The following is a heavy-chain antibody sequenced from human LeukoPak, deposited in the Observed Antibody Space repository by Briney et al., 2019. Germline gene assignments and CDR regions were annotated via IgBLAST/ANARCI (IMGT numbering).Heavy chain of an antibody. CDR3: AGLVGRYSSGLYYYYFDY. V-gene: IGHV4-39*07. J-gene: IGHJ4*02. CDR2: MYLSGTT. Sequence: SETLSLTCTVSGASVNTGSYYWSWLRQPPGKGLEWIGEMYLSGTTHSNPSVKSRVTISIDKSKNQFFLNLSSVTAADTAVYYCAGLVGRYSSGLYYYYFDYWGQGALVTVSS. CDR1: GASVNTGSYY. D-gene: IGHD3-22*01.